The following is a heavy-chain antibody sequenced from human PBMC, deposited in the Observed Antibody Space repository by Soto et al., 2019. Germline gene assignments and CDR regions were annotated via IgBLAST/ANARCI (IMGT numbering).Heavy chain of an antibody. J-gene: IGHJ4*02. CDR3: ARRSGYSFDY. D-gene: IGHD1-1*01. Sequence: ASETLSLTCTVSGGSISSYYWSWIRQPPGKGLEWIGYIYYSGSTNYNPSLKSRVTISVDTSKNQFSLKLSSVTAADTAVYYCARRSGYSFDYWGQGTLVTVSS. CDR2: IYYSGST. V-gene: IGHV4-59*08. CDR1: GGSISSYY.